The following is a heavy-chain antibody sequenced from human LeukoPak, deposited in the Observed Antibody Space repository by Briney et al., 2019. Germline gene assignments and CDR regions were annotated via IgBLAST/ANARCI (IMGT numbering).Heavy chain of an antibody. CDR1: GFTVSNKY. J-gene: IGHJ6*02. CDR3: TRHSDTYCSRANCYVDNFYGLDV. V-gene: IGHV3-66*04. CDR2: IYSGGNT. D-gene: IGHD2-2*01. Sequence: GGSLRLSCAASGFTVSNKYMSWVRQAPGKGLEWVSGIYSGGNTYYADSVKGRFTISRDRTKNTLYLQMNSLTTEDTAVYYCTRHSDTYCSRANCYVDNFYGLDVWGQGTRVTVSS.